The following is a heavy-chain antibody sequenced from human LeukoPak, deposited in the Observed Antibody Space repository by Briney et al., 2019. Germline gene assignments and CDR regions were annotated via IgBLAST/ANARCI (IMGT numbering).Heavy chain of an antibody. J-gene: IGHJ5*02. CDR3: ARGMGVLVPAATWFVP. CDR1: GYSFTCYY. D-gene: IGHD2-2*01. Sequence: GASVKVSCKASGYSFTCYYMHWVRQAPGQGLEWMGWINPNSGGTDFAHKFQGRVTMTRDTSITTAYMELSRLRSDDTAVYYCARGMGVLVPAATWFVPWGQGTLVTVSS. V-gene: IGHV1-2*07. CDR2: INPNSGGT.